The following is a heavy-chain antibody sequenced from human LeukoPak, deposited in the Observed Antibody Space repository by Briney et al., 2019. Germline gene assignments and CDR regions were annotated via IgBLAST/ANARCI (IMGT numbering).Heavy chain of an antibody. CDR3: ARVGCSGGSCPTLGAFDI. CDR2: INPNSGGT. V-gene: IGHV1-2*02. Sequence: GASVKVSCKASGYTFIGYYMHWVRQAPGQGLEWMGWINPNSGGTNYAQKFQGRVSMTRDTSISTAYLDLSRLRPDDTAVYYCARVGCSGGSCPTLGAFDIWGQGTMVTVSS. J-gene: IGHJ3*02. D-gene: IGHD2-15*01. CDR1: GYTFIGYY.